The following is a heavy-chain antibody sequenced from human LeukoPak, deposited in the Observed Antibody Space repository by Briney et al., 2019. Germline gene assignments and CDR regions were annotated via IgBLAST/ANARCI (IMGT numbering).Heavy chain of an antibody. Sequence: SVKVSCKASGGTFSSYAISWVRQAPGQGLEWMGRIIPILGKANYAQKFQGRVTITADKSTSTAYMELSSLRSEDTAVYYCARGLYCGGDCYYYYGMDVWGQGTTVTVSS. J-gene: IGHJ6*02. CDR1: GGTFSSYA. D-gene: IGHD2-21*02. CDR2: IIPILGKA. V-gene: IGHV1-69*04. CDR3: ARGLYCGGDCYYYYGMDV.